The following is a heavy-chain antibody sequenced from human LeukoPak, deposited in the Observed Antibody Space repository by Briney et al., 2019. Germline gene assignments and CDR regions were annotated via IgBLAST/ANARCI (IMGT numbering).Heavy chain of an antibody. CDR2: ISSSSTYI. CDR3: AKSHEGYFDF. Sequence: GGSLRLSCTASGSTFGDYAMSWVRQAPGKGLEWVSSISSSSTYIYYTDSVKGRFTISRDNPKSSLYLQMSSLGAEDTAVYFCAKSHEGYFDFWGQGTLVTVSS. V-gene: IGHV3-21*01. CDR1: GSTFGDYA. J-gene: IGHJ4*02.